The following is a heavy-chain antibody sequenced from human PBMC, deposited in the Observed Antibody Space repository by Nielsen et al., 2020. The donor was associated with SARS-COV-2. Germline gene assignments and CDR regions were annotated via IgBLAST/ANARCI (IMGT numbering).Heavy chain of an antibody. CDR3: ANSGGGLDYYYGMDV. CDR1: GFTFSSYG. D-gene: IGHD3-16*01. V-gene: IGHV3-33*06. CDR2: IWYDGSNK. Sequence: GESLKISCAASGFTFSSYGMHWVRQAPGKGLEWVAVIWYDGSNKYYADSVKGRFTISRDNSKNTLYLQMISLRAEDTAVYYCANSGGGLDYYYGMDVWGQGTTVTVSS. J-gene: IGHJ6*02.